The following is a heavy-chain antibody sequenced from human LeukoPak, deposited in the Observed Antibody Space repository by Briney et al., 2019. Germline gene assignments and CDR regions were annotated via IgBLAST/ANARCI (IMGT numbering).Heavy chain of an antibody. Sequence: PGGSLGLSCAASGFTFSSNYMSWVRQAPGKGLEWVSVIYSGGSTYYADSVKGRFTISRDNSKNTLYLQMNSLRAEDTAVYYCARNWGDNWFDPWGQGTLVTVSS. CDR1: GFTFSSNY. D-gene: IGHD3-16*01. CDR3: ARNWGDNWFDP. V-gene: IGHV3-66*01. CDR2: IYSGGST. J-gene: IGHJ5*02.